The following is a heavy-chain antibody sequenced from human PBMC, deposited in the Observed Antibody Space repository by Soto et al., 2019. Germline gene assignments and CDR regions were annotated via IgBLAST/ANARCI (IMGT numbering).Heavy chain of an antibody. V-gene: IGHV3-21*01. Sequence: GGSLRLSCAASGFTFSSYSMNWVRQAPGKGLEWVSSISSSSTYIYYADSVQGRFTISRDNAKNSLYLQMNSLSAEDTAVYYCASQTSGYYYYGMDVWGQGTTVTVSS. CDR2: ISSSSTYI. CDR3: ASQTSGYYYYGMDV. CDR1: GFTFSSYS. J-gene: IGHJ6*02.